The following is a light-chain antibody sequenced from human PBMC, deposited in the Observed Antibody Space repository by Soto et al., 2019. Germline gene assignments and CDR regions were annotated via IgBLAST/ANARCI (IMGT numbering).Light chain of an antibody. J-gene: IGKJ1*01. CDR1: QSVGTW. Sequence: DIQMTQSPSTLSASVGGRVTITCRASQSVGTWVAWYQQKPGKAPKLLIYAASSLQSGVPSRFSGSGSGTQFTLTISSLQPDDFATYYCQQLDIYPHTFGQGTKVDIK. CDR2: AAS. CDR3: QQLDIYPHT. V-gene: IGKV1-5*01.